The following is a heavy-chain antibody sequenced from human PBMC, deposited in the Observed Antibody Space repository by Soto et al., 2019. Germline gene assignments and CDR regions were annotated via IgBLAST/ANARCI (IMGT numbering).Heavy chain of an antibody. CDR1: GFTFSSYW. CDR3: ARRGAVAGLHS. D-gene: IGHD6-19*01. J-gene: IGHJ4*02. Sequence: EVQLVESGGGLVQPGGSLRVSCAASGFTFSSYWMHWVRQAPGKGLVWVSRINSDGSSTSYADSVKGRFTISRDKAKNTLYLQMKSLRAEDTAIYYCARRGAVAGLHSWGQGTLVTVSS. V-gene: IGHV3-74*01. CDR2: INSDGSST.